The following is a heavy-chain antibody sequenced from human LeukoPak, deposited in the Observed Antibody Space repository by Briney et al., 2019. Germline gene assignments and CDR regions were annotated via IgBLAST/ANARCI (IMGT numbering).Heavy chain of an antibody. J-gene: IGHJ4*02. CDR2: IIPMFGTS. CDR1: GGNFISYA. V-gene: IGHV1-69*05. Sequence: SVKVSCKASGGNFISYAVSWVRQAPGQGLEWMGGIIPMFGTSNYAQKFQGRVTITTDESTTTAYMEPSSLSSEDTAVHYCATYTLSQFWSGYYHFDYWGQGTLVSVSS. CDR3: ATYTLSQFWSGYYHFDY. D-gene: IGHD3-3*01.